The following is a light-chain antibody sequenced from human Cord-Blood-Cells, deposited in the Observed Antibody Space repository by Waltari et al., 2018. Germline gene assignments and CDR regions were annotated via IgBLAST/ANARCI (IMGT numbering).Light chain of an antibody. CDR3: CSYAGSYTWV. V-gene: IGLV2-11*01. J-gene: IGLJ3*02. CDR1: SSDVGGYTY. Sequence: QSALTQPRSVSGSPGQTVTISCTRTSSDVGGYTYVSWYQPHPGKAPHLMIYDVSKRPSGVPDRFSGSKSGNTASLTISGLQAEDEADYYCCSYAGSYTWVFGGGTKLTVL. CDR2: DVS.